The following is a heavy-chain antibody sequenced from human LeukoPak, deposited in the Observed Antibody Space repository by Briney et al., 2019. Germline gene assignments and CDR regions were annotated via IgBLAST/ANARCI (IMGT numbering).Heavy chain of an antibody. D-gene: IGHD3-10*01. Sequence: GGSLRLSCAASGFTFSSYEMNWVRQAPGKGLEWVSYISSSGSTIYYADSVKGRFTISRDNAKNSLYLQMNSLRAEDTAVYYCARLRRPLWFGEWEVPENYFDYWGQGTLVTVSS. CDR2: ISSSGSTI. CDR1: GFTFSSYE. CDR3: ARLRRPLWFGEWEVPENYFDY. J-gene: IGHJ4*02. V-gene: IGHV3-48*03.